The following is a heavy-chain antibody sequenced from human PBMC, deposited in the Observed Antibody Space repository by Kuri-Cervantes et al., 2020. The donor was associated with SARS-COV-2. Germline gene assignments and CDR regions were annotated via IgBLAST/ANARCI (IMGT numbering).Heavy chain of an antibody. CDR3: ASHPKRFLKWLFDY. V-gene: IGHV3-30*02. CDR2: IRYDGSNK. D-gene: IGHD3-3*01. CDR1: GFTFSSYG. Sequence: GGSLRLSCAASGFTFSSYGMHWVRQAPGKGLEWVAFIRYDGSNKYYADSVKGRFTISRDNAKNSLYLQMNSLRAEDTALYYCASHPKRFLKWLFDYWGQGTLVTVSS. J-gene: IGHJ4*02.